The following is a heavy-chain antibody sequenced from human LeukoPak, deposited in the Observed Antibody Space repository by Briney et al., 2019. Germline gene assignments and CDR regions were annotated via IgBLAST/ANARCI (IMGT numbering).Heavy chain of an antibody. CDR1: GGTFSSYA. D-gene: IGHD1-26*01. J-gene: IGHJ4*02. Sequence: ASVKVSCKASGGTFSSYAISWVRQAPGQGLEWMGGIIPIFGTANYAQKFQGRVTITTDGSTSTAYMELSSLRSEDTAVYYCARDRYSGSSGPFDYWGQGTLVTVSS. V-gene: IGHV1-69*05. CDR2: IIPIFGTA. CDR3: ARDRYSGSSGPFDY.